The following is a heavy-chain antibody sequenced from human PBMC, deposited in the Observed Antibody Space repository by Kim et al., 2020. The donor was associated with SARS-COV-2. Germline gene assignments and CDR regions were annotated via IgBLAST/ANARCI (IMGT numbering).Heavy chain of an antibody. V-gene: IGHV3-23*01. D-gene: IGHD3-10*01. CDR3: ARSTYYYGSGSYYTFDY. Sequence: GGSLRLSCAASGFTFSSYAMSWVRQAPGKGLEWVSAISGSGGSTYYADSVKGRFTISRDNSKNTLYLQMNSLRAEDTAVYYCARSTYYYGSGSYYTFDYWRQGTLVTVSS. CDR2: ISGSGGST. J-gene: IGHJ4*02. CDR1: GFTFSSYA.